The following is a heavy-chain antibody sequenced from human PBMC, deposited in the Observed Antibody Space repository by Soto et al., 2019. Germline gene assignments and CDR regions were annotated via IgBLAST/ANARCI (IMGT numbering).Heavy chain of an antibody. J-gene: IGHJ3*02. CDR1: GGTLSDHG. V-gene: IGHV1-69*06. Sequence: QVQLEQSGAEVKKPGSSVEISCKASGGTLSDHGVSWLRQAPGQGLEWVGGTIPVFNTAKYAPKFQGRVTNAADKSTDIAYMELGRLRSDDTAFYYCARGVYGSGNYYTGPSAFDIWGQGTLVIVSS. CDR2: TIPVFNTA. CDR3: ARGVYGSGNYYTGPSAFDI. D-gene: IGHD3-10*01.